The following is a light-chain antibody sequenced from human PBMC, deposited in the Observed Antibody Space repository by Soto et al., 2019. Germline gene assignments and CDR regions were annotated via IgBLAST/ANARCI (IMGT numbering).Light chain of an antibody. V-gene: IGKV3D-15*01. CDR2: GAS. CDR3: HQHNNWWT. CDR1: QSVSSK. Sequence: ERVMTLSPTTLSVSPGERGTLSFRASQSVSSKLAWYQQKPGQAPRLLIYGASTRATGIPARFSGSGSGTDFTLTITSLQSEDFGVYYCHQHNNWWTFGQGTKVDIK. J-gene: IGKJ1*01.